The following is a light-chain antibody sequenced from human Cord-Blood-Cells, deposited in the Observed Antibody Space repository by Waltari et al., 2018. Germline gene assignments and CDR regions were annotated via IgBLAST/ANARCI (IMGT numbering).Light chain of an antibody. CDR3: QQLNSWT. CDR1: QGISSY. V-gene: IGKV1-9*01. J-gene: IGKJ1*01. CDR2: AAS. Sequence: DIQLTQSPSFLSASVGDRVTITCRASQGISSYLAWYQQKPGKAPKLLIYAASTLQSGVPSRFSGSGSGTEFTLTISSLQPEDVATYYCQQLNSWTFGQGTKVEIK.